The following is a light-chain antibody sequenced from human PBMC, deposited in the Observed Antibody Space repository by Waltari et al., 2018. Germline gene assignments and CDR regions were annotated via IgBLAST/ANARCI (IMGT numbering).Light chain of an antibody. Sequence: SYELTQPPSVSVSPGQTARITCSGDALPKKYAYWYQKKSGQAPVLVIYEDSKRPSGIPERVSGFSSGTMATLTISGAQVEDEADYYCYSTDTSASQGVFGSGTRVTVL. V-gene: IGLV3-10*01. CDR2: EDS. J-gene: IGLJ1*01. CDR3: YSTDTSASQGV. CDR1: ALPKKY.